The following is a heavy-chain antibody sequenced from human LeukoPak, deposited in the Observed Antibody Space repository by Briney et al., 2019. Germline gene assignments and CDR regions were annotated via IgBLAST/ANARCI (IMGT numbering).Heavy chain of an antibody. CDR1: GYSISSGYY. CDR3: AKHPHLEWLLSGIDP. CDR2: IYHSGST. D-gene: IGHD3-3*01. Sequence: SETLSLTCAVSGYSISSGYYWGWIGQPPGKGLEWIGSIYHSGSTYYNPSLKSRVTISVDTSKHQFSLKLSSVTGADTAVYYWAKHPHLEWLLSGIDPWCQGTLVTVSS. V-gene: IGHV4-38-2*01. J-gene: IGHJ5*02.